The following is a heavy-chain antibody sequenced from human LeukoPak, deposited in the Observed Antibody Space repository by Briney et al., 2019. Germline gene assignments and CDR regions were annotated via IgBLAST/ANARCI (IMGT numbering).Heavy chain of an antibody. CDR2: ISGSGGNT. D-gene: IGHD2-15*01. CDR1: GFTFSSYG. Sequence: GGSLRLSCAASGFTFSSYGMSWVRQAPGKGLEWVSAISGSGGNTYHADSVKGRFTISRDSSKNTLFLQMNRLRPEDAAVYYCAKAPVTTCRGAFCYPFDYWGLGTLVTVSS. V-gene: IGHV3-23*01. CDR3: AKAPVTTCRGAFCYPFDY. J-gene: IGHJ4*02.